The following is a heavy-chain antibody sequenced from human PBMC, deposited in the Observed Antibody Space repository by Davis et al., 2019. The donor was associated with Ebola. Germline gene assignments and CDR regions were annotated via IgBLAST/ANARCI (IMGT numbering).Heavy chain of an antibody. V-gene: IGHV5-51*01. CDR2: IYPGDSDT. CDR1: GYSFTNNW. CDR3: ATLRRAITGFDDGYDI. J-gene: IGHJ3*02. Sequence: GESLKISCKASGYSFTNNWIGWVRQMPGKGLEWMGIIYPGDSDTRYNPSFEGQVTISADKSTTTAYLQWSSLKASDNAIYYCATLRRAITGFDDGYDIWGQGTMVTVSS. D-gene: IGHD5-24*01.